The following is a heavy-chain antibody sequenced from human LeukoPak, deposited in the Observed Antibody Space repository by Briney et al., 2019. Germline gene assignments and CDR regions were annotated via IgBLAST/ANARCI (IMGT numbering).Heavy chain of an antibody. CDR3: ARDSGDDYGGDYYYFGMGV. D-gene: IGHD4-23*01. CDR2: IYSGGST. Sequence: GGSLRLSCAASGFTVSSNYMSWVRQAPGKGLEWVSVIYSGGSTYYADSVKGRFTISRHNSKNTLYLQMNSLRAEDTAVYYCARDSGDDYGGDYYYFGMGVWGQGTTVTVSS. CDR1: GFTVSSNY. V-gene: IGHV3-53*04. J-gene: IGHJ6*02.